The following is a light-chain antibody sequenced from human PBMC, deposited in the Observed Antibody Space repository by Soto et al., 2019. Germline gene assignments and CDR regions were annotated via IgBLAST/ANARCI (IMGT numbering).Light chain of an antibody. CDR1: QSVSSY. V-gene: IGKV3-11*01. CDR2: DAS. Sequence: EIVWTQSPATLSLSPGERAPLSCRASQSVSSYLAWYQQKPGQAPRLLIYDASNRASGIPGRLSSSGSGTDFTLTISRMEAADFAVYYCQQRSTWPTVGQGTRLDIK. CDR3: QQRSTWPT. J-gene: IGKJ5*01.